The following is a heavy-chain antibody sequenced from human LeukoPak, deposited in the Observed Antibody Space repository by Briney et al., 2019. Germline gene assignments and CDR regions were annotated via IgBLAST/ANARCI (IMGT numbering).Heavy chain of an antibody. CDR2: ISYDGSNK. Sequence: GGSLRLSCAASGFTFSSYGMHWVRQAPGKGLEWVAVISYDGSNKYYADSVKGRFTISRDNSKNTLYLQMNSLRAEDTAVYDCAKLLSGSPRGYGSAHFDYWGQGTLVTVSS. D-gene: IGHD3-10*01. CDR3: AKLLSGSPRGYGSAHFDY. CDR1: GFTFSSYG. J-gene: IGHJ4*02. V-gene: IGHV3-30*18.